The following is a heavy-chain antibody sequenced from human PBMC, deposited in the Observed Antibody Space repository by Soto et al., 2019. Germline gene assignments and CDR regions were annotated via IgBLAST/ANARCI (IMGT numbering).Heavy chain of an antibody. Sequence: GESLKISCMGAGFTFTTYWIGWVRQMPGKGLEWMGVIYPDDSDTRYNPSFQGRITISADKSNSTAYLQWSSLEASDTAIYYCARAFRSNYYAYWGRGTLVTVSS. CDR3: ARAFRSNYYAY. J-gene: IGHJ4*02. CDR1: GFTFTTYW. D-gene: IGHD3-3*01. CDR2: IYPDDSDT. V-gene: IGHV5-51*01.